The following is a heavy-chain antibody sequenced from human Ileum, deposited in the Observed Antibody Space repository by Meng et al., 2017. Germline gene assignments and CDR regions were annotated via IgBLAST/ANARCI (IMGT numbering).Heavy chain of an antibody. V-gene: IGHV4-4*02. CDR3: VRHGGKYFDS. J-gene: IGHJ4*02. CDR2: ISLSCIP. D-gene: IGHD2-15*01. CDR1: VCSISSIFY. Sequence: VHLQYSSLRPVEPAGTLSLNSTVAVCSISSIFYWSWVLHSPGKALDWIRQISLSCIPNYNPSLESRVTISVDKSKNQFSLRLTSVTAADTAIFYCVRHGGKYFDSWGQGTLVTVSS.